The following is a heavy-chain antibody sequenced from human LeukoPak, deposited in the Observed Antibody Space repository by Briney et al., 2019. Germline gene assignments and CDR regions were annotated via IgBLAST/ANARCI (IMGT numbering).Heavy chain of an antibody. Sequence: SETLSLTCAVSGGSISSNSYYWGWIRQPPGKGLEWIGSIYYSGSTYYNPSLKSRVTISVDTSKNQFSLKLSSVTAADTAVYYCAAGGGHGDYYNWGQGTLVTVSS. J-gene: IGHJ4*02. D-gene: IGHD4-17*01. CDR2: IYYSGST. V-gene: IGHV4-39*01. CDR3: AAGGGHGDYYN. CDR1: GGSISSNSYY.